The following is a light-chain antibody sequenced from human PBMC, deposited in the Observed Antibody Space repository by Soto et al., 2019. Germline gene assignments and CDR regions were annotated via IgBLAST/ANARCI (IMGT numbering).Light chain of an antibody. CDR1: SSDVGSYNL. V-gene: IGLV2-23*02. Sequence: QSALTQPASVSGSPGQSITISCTGTSSDVGSYNLVSWYQQHPGKAPKLMICEVSKRPSGVSNRFSGSKSGNTASLIISGLQAEDEADYYRCSSAGSSTVFVTGTKVTV. CDR3: CSSAGSSTV. CDR2: EVS. J-gene: IGLJ1*01.